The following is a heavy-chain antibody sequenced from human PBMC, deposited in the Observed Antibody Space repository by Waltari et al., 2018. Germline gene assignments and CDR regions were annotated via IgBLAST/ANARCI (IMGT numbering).Heavy chain of an antibody. Sequence: QLQLQESGPGLVKPSETLSLTCTVSGGSVSTTSYSWAWVRQSPGKGPEWIGTFDYPGNIYSNPSLTSRVTISVDSPQNRLALRLSSVTAADTAVYYCARLSGYGDDTGCYGHYAMDVWGQGTTVTVSS. V-gene: IGHV4-39*02. CDR3: ARLSGYGDDTGCYGHYAMDV. D-gene: IGHD2-2*01. J-gene: IGHJ6*02. CDR2: FDYPGNI. CDR1: GGSVSTTSYS.